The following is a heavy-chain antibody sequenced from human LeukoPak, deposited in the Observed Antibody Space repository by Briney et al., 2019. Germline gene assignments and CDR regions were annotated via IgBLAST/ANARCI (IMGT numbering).Heavy chain of an antibody. D-gene: IGHD3-22*01. Sequence: TGVSLTLSCTACGFTFGDYAMSWLRPAPGKGREGVSFIYNRAYGGTTEFAASVKGRFNIPRGESESMVYLQRNSMKTETTAVYYGTRSYYYDSSGYYYWGQGTVVTVSS. CDR3: TRSYYYDSSGYYY. CDR1: GFTFGDYA. CDR2: IYNRAYGGTT. V-gene: IGHV3-49*03. J-gene: IGHJ4*02.